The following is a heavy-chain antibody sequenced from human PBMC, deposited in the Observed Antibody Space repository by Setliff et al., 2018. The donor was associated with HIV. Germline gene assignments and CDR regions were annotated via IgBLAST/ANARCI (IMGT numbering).Heavy chain of an antibody. V-gene: IGHV4-4*08. D-gene: IGHD2-2*01. J-gene: IGHJ4*02. CDR3: ARETSSCWFDY. CDR2: ISSSGRT. Sequence: SETLSLTCTVSGGSISNYYWSWIRQPPGKGLEWIGYISSSGRTSYNPSLKSRVTMSLDTSKNQYSLKVNSVTAADTAVYYSARETSSCWFDYWGQGSLVTVSS. CDR1: GGSISNYY.